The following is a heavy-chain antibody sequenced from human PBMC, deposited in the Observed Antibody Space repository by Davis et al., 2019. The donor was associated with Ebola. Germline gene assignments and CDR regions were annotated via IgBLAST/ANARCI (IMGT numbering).Heavy chain of an antibody. CDR3: ALCPPEAGYYYYYMDI. CDR1: ENTFTTYG. D-gene: IGHD3-10*02. J-gene: IGHJ6*03. Sequence: ASVKVSCKASENTFTTYGMHWVRQAPGQRLEWLGWIHGANGNTKYSQKFQGRVTITRDTSASTGYMELSSLRSEDTAVYYCALCPPEAGYYYYYMDIWGTGTTVTVSS. V-gene: IGHV1-3*01. CDR2: IHGANGNT.